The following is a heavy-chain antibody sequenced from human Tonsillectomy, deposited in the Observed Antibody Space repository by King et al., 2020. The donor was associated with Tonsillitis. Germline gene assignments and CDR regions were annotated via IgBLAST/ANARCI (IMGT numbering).Heavy chain of an antibody. J-gene: IGHJ6*02. CDR1: GFTFSTYA. Sequence: VQLVESGGGLVQPGGSLRLSCAASGFTFSTYAMSWVRQAPGKGLEWVSVISGSGYTTYYADSVKGRFTLSRDNSKNTLYLQMNSLRVEDTAVYYCAKDGRWSAMVDYYGLDVWGQGTTVTVSS. D-gene: IGHD5-18*01. CDR2: ISGSGYTT. CDR3: AKDGRWSAMVDYYGLDV. V-gene: IGHV3-23*04.